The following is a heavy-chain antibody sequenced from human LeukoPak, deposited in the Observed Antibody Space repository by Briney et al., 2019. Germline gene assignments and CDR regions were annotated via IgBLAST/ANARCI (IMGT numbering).Heavy chain of an antibody. D-gene: IGHD3-22*01. CDR3: ARLSYYYDSSGYRGYMDV. CDR2: INWNGGST. J-gene: IGHJ6*03. V-gene: IGHV3-20*04. CDR1: GFTFSSYW. Sequence: GGSLRLSCAASGFTFSSYWMHWVRQAPGKGLEWVSGINWNGGSTGYADSVKGRFTISRDNAKNSLYLQMNSLRAEDTALYYCARLSYYYDSSGYRGYMDVWGKGTTVTVSS.